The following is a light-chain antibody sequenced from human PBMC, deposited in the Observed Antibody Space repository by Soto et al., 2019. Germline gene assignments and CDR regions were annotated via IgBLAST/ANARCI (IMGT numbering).Light chain of an antibody. CDR1: SSDVGGYEH. CDR3: SSYAGRDNMI. V-gene: IGLV2-8*01. Sequence: QSALTQPPSASGSPGQSVTLSCTGSSSDVGGYEHVSWYQQHPGRVPKPLIYDVSKRLSGVPDRFSGSKSGNTASLTVSGLQAEDEADYYGSSYAGRDNMIFGGGTKLTVL. J-gene: IGLJ2*01. CDR2: DVS.